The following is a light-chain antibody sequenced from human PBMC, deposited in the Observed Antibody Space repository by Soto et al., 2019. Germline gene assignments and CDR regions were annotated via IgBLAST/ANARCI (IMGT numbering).Light chain of an antibody. J-gene: IGKJ5*01. V-gene: IGKV1-33*01. CDR1: QNINNY. Sequence: DIQMTQSPSSLSASVGDRVTITCQASQNINNYLNWYQQKPGRAPKLLIYDASNLEAGVPSRFRGSGSGTDFTFIISRLQPEDIATYYCQQYENLTTFGQGTRLEIK. CDR2: DAS. CDR3: QQYENLTT.